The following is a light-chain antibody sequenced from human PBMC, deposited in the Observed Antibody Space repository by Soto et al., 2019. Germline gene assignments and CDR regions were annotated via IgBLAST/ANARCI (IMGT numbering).Light chain of an antibody. V-gene: IGLV2-8*01. CDR1: SSDVGGYNY. CDR2: EVS. J-gene: IGLJ1*01. CDR3: SSYAGSKGV. Sequence: QVVVTPPPSASGSLAQSVTISCTGTSSDVGGYNYVSWYQQHPGKAPKLMIYEVSKRPSGVPDRFSGSKSGNTASLTVSGLQAEDEADYYCSSYAGSKGVFGTGTKVTVL.